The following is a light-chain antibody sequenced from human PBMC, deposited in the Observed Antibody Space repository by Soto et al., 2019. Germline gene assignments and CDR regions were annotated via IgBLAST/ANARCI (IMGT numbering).Light chain of an antibody. CDR1: QSISCC. CDR2: AAS. V-gene: IGKV1-39*01. Sequence: DLQMTQSPSSLSASVGDRVTITCRARQSISCCLNWFQQKPGKAPKLLIYAASTLQSGVPSRFSGSGSGTDFTLTISSLQPEDFATYNCQQSYSTPYIFGQGTKLEIK. J-gene: IGKJ2*01. CDR3: QQSYSTPYI.